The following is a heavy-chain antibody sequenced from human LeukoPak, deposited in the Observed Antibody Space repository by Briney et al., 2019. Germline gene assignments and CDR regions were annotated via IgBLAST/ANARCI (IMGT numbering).Heavy chain of an antibody. CDR3: AKHTAGTKALDY. J-gene: IGHJ4*02. V-gene: IGHV3-23*01. CDR2: ISGSGSST. CDR1: EFTFNSYA. D-gene: IGHD1-1*01. Sequence: GGSLRLSCAASEFTFNSYAMSWVRQAPGKGLEWFSSISGSGSSTFYVDSVKGRFIISRDNSKNTLYLQMNSLRAEDTAVYYCAKHTAGTKALDYWGQGTLVTVSS.